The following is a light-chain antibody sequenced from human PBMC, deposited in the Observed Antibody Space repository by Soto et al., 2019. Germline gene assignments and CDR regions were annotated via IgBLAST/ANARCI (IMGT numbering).Light chain of an antibody. CDR3: QQYAKSPLYT. CDR1: QRISSTY. J-gene: IGKJ2*01. V-gene: IGKV3-20*01. Sequence: EIVLTQSPGTLSLSPGESATLSCRASQRISSTYLAWYHQKRDQAPRLLIYDASSRATGISDRFSGSGSGTDFTLTISRLEPEDFGVYYCQQYAKSPLYTFGQGTKLEIK. CDR2: DAS.